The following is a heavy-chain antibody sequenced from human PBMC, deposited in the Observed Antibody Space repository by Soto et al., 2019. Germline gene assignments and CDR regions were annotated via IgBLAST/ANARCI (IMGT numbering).Heavy chain of an antibody. D-gene: IGHD5-12*01. CDR3: AVDTVGTGSF. V-gene: IGHV3-72*01. Sequence: EVQVVESGGGMVQPGGSLILSCAASGVTLSDYTIDWVRQAAGKGLEWVGRSRHKTDGYTTEYAASVKGRFTFSRDDSKSSLYLQMHSLKTEDTAMYYCAVDTVGTGSFWGQGPLVTASS. J-gene: IGHJ4*02. CDR1: GVTLSDYT. CDR2: SRHKTDGYTT.